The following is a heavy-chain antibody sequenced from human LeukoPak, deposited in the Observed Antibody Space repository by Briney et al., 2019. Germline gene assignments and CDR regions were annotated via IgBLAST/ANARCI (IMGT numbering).Heavy chain of an antibody. J-gene: IGHJ5*02. CDR1: GFTFSKYW. CDR3: AKEGYYYDSSGSPFDP. Sequence: GGSLRLSCEASGFTFSKYWMTWVRQAPGKGLEWVLAISGSGGSTYYADSVKGRFTISRDNSKNTLYLQMNSLRAEDTAVYYCAKEGYYYDSSGSPFDPWGQGTLVTVSS. V-gene: IGHV3-23*01. CDR2: ISGSGGST. D-gene: IGHD3-22*01.